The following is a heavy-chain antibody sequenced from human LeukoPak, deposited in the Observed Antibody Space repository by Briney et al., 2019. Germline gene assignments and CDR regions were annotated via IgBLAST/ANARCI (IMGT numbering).Heavy chain of an antibody. V-gene: IGHV4-39*01. CDR2: IFYTGST. CDR3: VRHPSSGAHY. J-gene: IGHJ4*02. Sequence: SETLSLTCTVSGGSISSASYYWAWIRQPPGKGLEWLGSIFYTGSTWYTPSLRGRVTISVDTSKNQFSLRLTSVTAADTAVYYCVRHPSSGAHYWGRETLVTVSS. CDR1: GGSISSASYY. D-gene: IGHD1-26*01.